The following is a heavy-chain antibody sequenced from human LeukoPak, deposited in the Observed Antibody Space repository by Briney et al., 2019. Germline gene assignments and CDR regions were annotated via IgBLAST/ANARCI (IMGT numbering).Heavy chain of an antibody. CDR2: VSPKTGRT. V-gene: IGHV1-8*01. Sequence: RASVKVSCKASGYTFRIHDINWVRQAPGRGLEWMGWVSPKTGRTGYAQKFQGRVYMTTNASLSTAYMELSSLRSDDTAVYFCARESERNDGWFDPWGQGTLVTVSS. CDR1: GYTFRIHD. D-gene: IGHD1-1*01. J-gene: IGHJ5*02. CDR3: ARESERNDGWFDP.